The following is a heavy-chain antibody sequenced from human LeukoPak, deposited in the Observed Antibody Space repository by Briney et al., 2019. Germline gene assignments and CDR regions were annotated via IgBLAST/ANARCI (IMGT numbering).Heavy chain of an antibody. D-gene: IGHD5-18*01. CDR1: GYTFTGYY. CDR3: ARASEPYSYGYPFDY. CDR2: INPNSGGT. Sequence: GASVKVSCKASGYTFTGYYMHWVRQAPGQGLEWMGWINPNSGGTNYAQKFQGWVTMTRDTSISTAYMELSRLRSDDTAVYYCARASEPYSYGYPFDYWGQGTLVTVSS. J-gene: IGHJ4*02. V-gene: IGHV1-2*04.